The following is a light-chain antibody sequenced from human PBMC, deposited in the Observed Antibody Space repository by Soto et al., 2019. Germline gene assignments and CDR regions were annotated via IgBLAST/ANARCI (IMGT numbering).Light chain of an antibody. CDR3: QQSYTTSIT. J-gene: IGKJ5*01. Sequence: DIQMTQSPPSLSASVGDRVTITCRTSQSIRNFMNWYQQKPGKAPKVLVYGASILQNGVSSRFSGNGSGTDFTLTINRLQPEDFGTYYCQQSYTTSITFGQGTRLEIK. CDR2: GAS. V-gene: IGKV1-39*01. CDR1: QSIRNF.